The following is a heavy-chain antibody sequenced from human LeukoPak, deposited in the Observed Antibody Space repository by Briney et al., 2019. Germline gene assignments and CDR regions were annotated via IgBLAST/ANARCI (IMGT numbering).Heavy chain of an antibody. CDR2: ISAYNGNT. Sequence: ASVKVSCKASGYTFTSYGISWVRQAPGQGLEWMGWISAYNGNTNYAQKFQGRVTMTTDTSTSTAYMELRSLRSEDTAMYYCARRYCTNGVCYHDRGAFDIWGQGTMVTVSP. CDR3: ARRYCTNGVCYHDRGAFDI. V-gene: IGHV1-18*01. CDR1: GYTFTSYG. J-gene: IGHJ3*02. D-gene: IGHD2-8*01.